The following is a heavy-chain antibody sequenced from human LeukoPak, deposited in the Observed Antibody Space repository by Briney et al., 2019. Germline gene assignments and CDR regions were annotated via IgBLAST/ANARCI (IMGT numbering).Heavy chain of an antibody. Sequence: GGSLRLSCAASGFTFSSYAVSWVRQAPGKGLAWVSAISDSGGSTQYADSVKGRFTISRDNSKNTLYLQMNSLRVEDTAVYYCAKGSSNWRDYYYFDYWGQGALVTVSS. CDR3: AKGSSNWRDYYYFDY. D-gene: IGHD6-13*01. CDR1: GFTFSSYA. J-gene: IGHJ4*02. CDR2: ISDSGGST. V-gene: IGHV3-23*01.